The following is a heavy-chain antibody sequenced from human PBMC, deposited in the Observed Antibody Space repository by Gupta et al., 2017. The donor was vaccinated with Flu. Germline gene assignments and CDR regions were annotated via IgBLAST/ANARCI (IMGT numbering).Heavy chain of an antibody. D-gene: IGHD5-18*01. V-gene: IGHV3-9*01. CDR3: AKGEARGYSYGYDY. CDR2: ISWNSGTI. CDR1: GFTFDYYA. J-gene: IGHJ4*02. Sequence: EVQLVESGGGLVQPGRSLRLSCAASGFTFDYYAMDWVRLVPGKGLEWVSGISWNSGTIGYADSVKGRFTISRDNAKNTLYLQMNSLRTEDTALYYCAKGEARGYSYGYDYWGQGTLVTVSS.